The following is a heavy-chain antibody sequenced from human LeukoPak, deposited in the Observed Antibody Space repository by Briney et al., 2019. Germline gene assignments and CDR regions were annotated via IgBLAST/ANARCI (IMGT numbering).Heavy chain of an antibody. CDR2: IYTSGST. CDR3: ARSGHRLGIYWYFDL. V-gene: IGHV4-61*02. J-gene: IGHJ2*01. Sequence: SETLSLTCTVSGGSISSGSYYWSWIRQPAGKGLEWIGRIYTSGSTNYNPSLKSRVTISVDTSKNQFSLKLSSVTAADTAVYYCARSGHRLGIYWYFDLWGRGTLVTVSS. CDR1: GGSISSGSYY. D-gene: IGHD7-27*01.